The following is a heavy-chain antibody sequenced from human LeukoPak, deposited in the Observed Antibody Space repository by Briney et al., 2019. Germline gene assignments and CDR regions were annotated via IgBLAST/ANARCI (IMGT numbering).Heavy chain of an antibody. D-gene: IGHD6-19*01. Sequence: GGSLRLSCVASGFTFTKCAMSWIRQAPGKGLEWVAIITATGDTAYYADSVKGRFTISRDDSRNTVYMQMDSLRAEDTAIYYCAGDRNSDWYSPLDYWGQGSQVTVSP. CDR1: GFTFTKCA. V-gene: IGHV3-23*01. CDR3: AGDRNSDWYSPLDY. CDR2: ITATGDTA. J-gene: IGHJ4*02.